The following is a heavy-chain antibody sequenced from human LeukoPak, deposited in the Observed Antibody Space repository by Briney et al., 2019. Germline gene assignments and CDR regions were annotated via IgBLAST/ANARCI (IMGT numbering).Heavy chain of an antibody. Sequence: GASVTVSCKASGYTFTSYYMHWVRQAPGQGLEWMGIINPSGGSTIYAQKFQGRVTMTRDMSTSTVYMELSSLRSEDTAVYYCARGRGSGSYYNYYYYYMDVWGKGTTVTISS. CDR1: GYTFTSYY. D-gene: IGHD3-10*01. CDR2: INPSGGST. CDR3: ARGRGSGSYYNYYYYYMDV. J-gene: IGHJ6*03. V-gene: IGHV1-46*01.